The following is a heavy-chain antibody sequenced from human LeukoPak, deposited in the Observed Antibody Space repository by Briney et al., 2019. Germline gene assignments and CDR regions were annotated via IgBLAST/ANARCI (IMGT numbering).Heavy chain of an antibody. D-gene: IGHD6-19*01. CDR2: ISSNGGST. J-gene: IGHJ4*02. Sequence: GGSLRPSCAASGFTFSSYAMHWVRQAPGKGLEYVSAISSNGGSTYYANSVKGRFTISRDNSKNTLYLQMGSLRAEDMAVYYCAREVPVAGLAYFDYWGQGTLVTVSS. CDR1: GFTFSSYA. CDR3: AREVPVAGLAYFDY. V-gene: IGHV3-64*01.